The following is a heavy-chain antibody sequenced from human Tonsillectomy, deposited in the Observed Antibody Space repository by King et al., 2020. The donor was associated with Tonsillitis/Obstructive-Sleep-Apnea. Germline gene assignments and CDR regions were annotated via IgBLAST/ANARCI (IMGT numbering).Heavy chain of an antibody. V-gene: IGHV3-11*06. D-gene: IGHD2-2*02. CDR3: ARDLKRRYCSSSSCYKDV. CDR1: GFTFSVYY. J-gene: IGHJ6*02. Sequence: QLVQSGGGLDKPGGSLRLSCAASGFTFSVYYISWIRQAPGKGLEWVSYISYSNSYTNYADAVKGRFTISRDNAKNSLYLQMNSLRAEDTAVYYCARDLKRRYCSSSSCYKDVWGQATPVTV. CDR2: ISYSNSYT.